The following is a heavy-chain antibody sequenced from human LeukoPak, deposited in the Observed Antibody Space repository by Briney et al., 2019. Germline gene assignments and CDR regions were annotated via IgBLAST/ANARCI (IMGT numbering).Heavy chain of an antibody. CDR1: GFTFNDHG. J-gene: IGHJ4*02. CDR3: VRGSYGAYDY. V-gene: IGHV3-20*04. D-gene: IGHD4-17*01. CDR2: ITPNGGTT. Sequence: GGSLRLSCAASGFTFNDHGMNWVRQAPGKGLEWVSGITPNGGTTGYADSVRGRFTISRDNAKYSLYLQMNSLRAEDTAVYYCVRGSYGAYDYWGQGSLVTVSS.